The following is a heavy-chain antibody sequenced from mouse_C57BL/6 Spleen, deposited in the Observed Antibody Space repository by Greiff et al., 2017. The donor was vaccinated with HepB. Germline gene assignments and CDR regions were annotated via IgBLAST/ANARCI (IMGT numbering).Heavy chain of an antibody. Sequence: QVQLKESGPELVKPGASVKISCKASGYAFSSSWMNWVKQRPGKGLEWIGRIYPGDGDTNYNGKFKGKATLTADKSSSTAYMQLSSLTSEDSAVYFCTQLRGAYWGQGTLVTVSA. CDR2: IYPGDGDT. CDR3: TQLRGAY. CDR1: GYAFSSSW. V-gene: IGHV1-82*01. J-gene: IGHJ3*01. D-gene: IGHD3-2*02.